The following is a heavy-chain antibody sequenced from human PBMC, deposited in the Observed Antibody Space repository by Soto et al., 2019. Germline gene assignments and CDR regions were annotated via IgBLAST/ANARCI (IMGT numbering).Heavy chain of an antibody. CDR3: ARANAPYCSTTSCPLDY. V-gene: IGHV3-30*03. CDR1: GFTFSSYG. CDR2: ISFDGSNK. D-gene: IGHD2-2*01. Sequence: HVQLVESGGGVVQRGGSLRLSCVASGFTFSSYGIHWVHQAPGKGLQWVAVISFDGSNKRYADSVKGRFTISRDNSKDTLYLLMNSLRAEDRAVYYCARANAPYCSTTSCPLDYWGPGTLVTVS. J-gene: IGHJ4*02.